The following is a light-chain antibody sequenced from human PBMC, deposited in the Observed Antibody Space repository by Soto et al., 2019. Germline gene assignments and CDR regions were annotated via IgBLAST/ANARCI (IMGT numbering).Light chain of an antibody. CDR2: EVS. CDR1: NSDVGGYNY. J-gene: IGLJ1*01. CDR3: SSYTSISTLYV. Sequence: CARAEPASVSESPGQSITISCTGTNSDVGGYNYVSWYQQHPGKAPELMIYEVSHRPSGVSNRFSGSKSDNTASLTISGLQAEDEADYYCSSYTSISTLYVFGTGTKVTVL. V-gene: IGLV2-14*01.